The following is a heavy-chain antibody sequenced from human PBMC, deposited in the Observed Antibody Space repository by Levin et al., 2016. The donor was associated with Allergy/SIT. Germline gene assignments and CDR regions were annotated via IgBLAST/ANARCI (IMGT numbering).Heavy chain of an antibody. Sequence: GESLKISCAASGFTFSTYSMNWVRQAPGKGLEWVSSLSSGSSYIYYADSVKGRFTISRDNAKNSLYMQMNSLRAEDTAVYYCVRELGRTGGSKTSDAFDIWGQGTMVTVSS. CDR2: LSSGSSYI. J-gene: IGHJ3*02. V-gene: IGHV3-21*01. D-gene: IGHD2-8*02. CDR3: VRELGRTGGSKTSDAFDI. CDR1: GFTFSTYS.